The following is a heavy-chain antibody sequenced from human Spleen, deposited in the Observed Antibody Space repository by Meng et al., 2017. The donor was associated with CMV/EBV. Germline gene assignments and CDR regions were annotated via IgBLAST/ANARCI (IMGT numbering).Heavy chain of an antibody. V-gene: IGHV3-30*04. Sequence: GESLKISCAASGFTFNTYAMHWVRQAPGKGLEWVAVISYDGSNKYTADSVKGRFTISRDNAKNSLYLQMNSLRAEDTAVYYCARERRIVVVPAATYYYYGMDVWGQGTTVTVSS. D-gene: IGHD2-2*01. CDR1: GFTFNTYA. J-gene: IGHJ6*02. CDR2: ISYDGSNK. CDR3: ARERRIVVVPAATYYYYGMDV.